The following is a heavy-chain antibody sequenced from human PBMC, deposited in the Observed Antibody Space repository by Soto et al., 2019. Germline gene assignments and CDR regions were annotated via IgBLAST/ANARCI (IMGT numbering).Heavy chain of an antibody. CDR3: AKFMYYYDSSGYYHEDY. V-gene: IGHV3-23*04. Sequence: VQLVESGGGVVQPGRSLRLSCAASGFTFSSYAMSWVRQAPGKGLEWVSAISGSGGSTYYADSVKGRFTISRDNSKNTLYLQMNSLRAEDTAVYYCAKFMYYYDSSGYYHEDYWGQGTLVTVSS. CDR1: GFTFSSYA. J-gene: IGHJ4*02. D-gene: IGHD3-22*01. CDR2: ISGSGGST.